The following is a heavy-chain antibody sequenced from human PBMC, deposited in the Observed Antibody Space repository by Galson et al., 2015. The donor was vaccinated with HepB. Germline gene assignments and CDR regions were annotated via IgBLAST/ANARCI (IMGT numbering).Heavy chain of an antibody. D-gene: IGHD1-1*01. Sequence: PALVKPTQTLTLTCTFSGFSLTSSEVAVGWIRQPPGEALEWLALIYWDDDKRYSPSLKSRLTISKDTSKNQVILTMTNMDPVDTGTYYCAQRRTGYSDWGQGTLVTVSS. CDR3: AQRRTGYSD. CDR1: GFSLTSSEVA. J-gene: IGHJ4*02. CDR2: IYWDDDK. V-gene: IGHV2-5*02.